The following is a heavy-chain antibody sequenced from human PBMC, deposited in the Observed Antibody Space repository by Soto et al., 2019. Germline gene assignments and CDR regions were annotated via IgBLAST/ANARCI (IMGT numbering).Heavy chain of an antibody. CDR3: VQSRCGGDCLQSYSAHSYYGLDV. Sequence: QITLKESGPPLVKPTQTLTLTCTFSGLSLSTTGVGVGWIRQPPGKALEWLALIYWDDDKRYNPSLKSRLTITKDNSKNQVVLTMTNMDPVDTATYYCVQSRCGGDCLQSYSAHSYYGLDVWGQGTTVTVSS. CDR1: GLSLSTTGVG. V-gene: IGHV2-5*02. CDR2: IYWDDDK. J-gene: IGHJ6*02. D-gene: IGHD2-21*02.